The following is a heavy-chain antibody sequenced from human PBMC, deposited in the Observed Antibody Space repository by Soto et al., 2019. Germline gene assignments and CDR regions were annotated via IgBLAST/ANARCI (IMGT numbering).Heavy chain of an antibody. CDR2: ISRSSTGI. Sequence: EVQLVESGGGLVQPGGSLRLSCAASGFTFSLYSMSWVRQAPGKGLEWVSYISRSSTGIHYADSVKGRFTISRDDATNSIHLQMNSLRGGDTAVYTCARAVTWGLDVWGQGTTVSISS. CDR3: ARAVTWGLDV. D-gene: IGHD3-10*01. CDR1: GFTFSLYS. J-gene: IGHJ6*02. V-gene: IGHV3-48*01.